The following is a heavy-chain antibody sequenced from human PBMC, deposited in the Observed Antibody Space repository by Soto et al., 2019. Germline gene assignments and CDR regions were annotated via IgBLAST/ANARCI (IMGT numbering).Heavy chain of an antibody. CDR2: MEPSTGRT. D-gene: IGHD1-26*01. Sequence: QVQLVQPGAEVREPGASVKVSCKASGYSFTSLDINWVRQTAGQGLEWMGWMEPSTGRTGYAQKFQGRVTMTKDTSINTAYMELTTLTSDDTGFYYCARGGGAGVDYWGQGTLVIVSS. J-gene: IGHJ4*02. CDR1: GYSFTSLD. V-gene: IGHV1-8*01. CDR3: ARGGGAGVDY.